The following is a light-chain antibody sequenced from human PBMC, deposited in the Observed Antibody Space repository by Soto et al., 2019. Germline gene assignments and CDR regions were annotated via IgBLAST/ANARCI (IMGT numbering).Light chain of an antibody. CDR2: QNN. CDR3: GTWDYSVSGWV. V-gene: IGLV1-51*02. J-gene: IGLJ3*02. Sequence: QAVLTQPPSVSAAPGQRVTISCSGSSSNIGNYYVSWYQQLPGTAPKLVIYQNNKRPSGIPDRFSGSKSGTSATLGISELQTGDEADYYCGTWDYSVSGWVFGGGTKLTVL. CDR1: SSNIGNYY.